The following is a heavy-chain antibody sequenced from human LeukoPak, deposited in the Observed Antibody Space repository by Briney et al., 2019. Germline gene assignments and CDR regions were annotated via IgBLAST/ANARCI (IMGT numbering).Heavy chain of an antibody. Sequence: GGSLRLSCAASGFTFTDYGMHWVRQAPGKGLEWVAFIRFDGSNKYYADSVKGRFTISRDNAKNSLYLQMNSLRAEDTAVYYCARGPGGVVTKGCFDYWGQGTLVTVSS. CDR2: IRFDGSNK. V-gene: IGHV3-30*02. D-gene: IGHD3-3*01. CDR1: GFTFTDYG. J-gene: IGHJ4*02. CDR3: ARGPGGVVTKGCFDY.